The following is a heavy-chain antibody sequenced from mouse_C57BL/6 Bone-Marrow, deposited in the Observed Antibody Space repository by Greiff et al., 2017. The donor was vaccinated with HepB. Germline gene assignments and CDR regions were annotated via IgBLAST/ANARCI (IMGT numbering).Heavy chain of an antibody. CDR1: GYTFTSYW. CDR3: ARSTTVVDYYAMDY. J-gene: IGHJ4*01. D-gene: IGHD1-1*01. V-gene: IGHV1-50*01. CDR2: IDPSDSYT. Sequence: VQLQQPGAELVKPGASVKLSCKASGYTFTSYWMQWVKQRPGQGLEWIGEIDPSDSYTNYNQKFKGKATLTVDTSSSTAYMQLSSLTSEDSAVYYCARSTTVVDYYAMDYWGQGTSVTVFS.